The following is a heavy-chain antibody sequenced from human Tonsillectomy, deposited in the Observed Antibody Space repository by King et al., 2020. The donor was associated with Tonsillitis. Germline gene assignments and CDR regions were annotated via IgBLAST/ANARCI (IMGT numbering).Heavy chain of an antibody. J-gene: IGHJ4*02. CDR3: ATASYYYDSSGYLN. V-gene: IGHV5-51*03. D-gene: IGHD3-22*01. Sequence: VQLVESGAEVKKPGESLKISCKGSGYSFTSYWIGWVRHMPGKGLEWMGIIYPGDSETRYSPSFQGQVTISADKSISTAYLQWNSLEASDTAMYYCATASYYYDSSGYLNWGQGTLVTVSS. CDR1: GYSFTSYW. CDR2: IYPGDSET.